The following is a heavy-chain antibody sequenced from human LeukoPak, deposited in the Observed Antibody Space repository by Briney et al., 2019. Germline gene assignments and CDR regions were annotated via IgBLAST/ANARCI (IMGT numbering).Heavy chain of an antibody. CDR2: ISGSGGST. Sequence: TGGSLRLSYAASGFTFSSYAMSWVRQAPGKGLEWVSAISGSGGSTYYADSVKGRFTISRDNSKNTLYLQMNSLRAEDTAVYYCAKDVGFYGDLLHYWGQGTLITVSS. V-gene: IGHV3-23*01. CDR1: GFTFSSYA. D-gene: IGHD4-17*01. J-gene: IGHJ4*02. CDR3: AKDVGFYGDLLHY.